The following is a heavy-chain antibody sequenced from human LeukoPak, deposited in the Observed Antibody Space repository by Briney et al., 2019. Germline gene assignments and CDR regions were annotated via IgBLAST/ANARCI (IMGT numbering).Heavy chain of an antibody. D-gene: IGHD4-17*01. V-gene: IGHV3-7*03. Sequence: GGSLRLSCAAYGFTFSSYWMSWVRQGPGKGLEWVANIKQDGSEKYYVDSVKGRFTISRDNAKNSLYLQMNSLRAEDTAVYYCARGVTTSQIDYWGQGTLVTVSS. CDR3: ARGVTTSQIDY. CDR2: IKQDGSEK. CDR1: GFTFSSYW. J-gene: IGHJ4*02.